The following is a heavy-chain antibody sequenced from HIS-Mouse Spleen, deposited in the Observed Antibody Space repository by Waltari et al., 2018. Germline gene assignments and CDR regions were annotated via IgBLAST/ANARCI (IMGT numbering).Heavy chain of an antibody. D-gene: IGHD2-15*01. CDR1: GFTFSSYA. J-gene: IGHJ4*02. CDR3: ATLVVVVAATGDY. CDR2: ISGSGGST. Sequence: EVQLLESGGGLVQPGGSLRLSCAASGFTFSSYAMSWVRRAPGKGLEWVSAISGSGGSTYYADSVKGRFTISRDNSKNTLYLQMNSLRAEDTAVYYCATLVVVVAATGDYWGQGTLVTVSS. V-gene: IGHV3-23*01.